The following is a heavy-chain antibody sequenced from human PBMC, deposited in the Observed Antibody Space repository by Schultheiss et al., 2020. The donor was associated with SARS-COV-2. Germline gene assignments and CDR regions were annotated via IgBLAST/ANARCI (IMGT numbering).Heavy chain of an antibody. D-gene: IGHD4-17*01. J-gene: IGHJ1*01. CDR1: GFTFSSYG. CDR2: ISGSGGST. CDR3: ANHGVKDYGDYGGLVYFQH. Sequence: GGSLRLSCAASGFTFSSYGMSWVRQAPGKGLEWVSTISGSGGSTYYADSVKGRFTISRDNSKNTLYLQMNSLRAEDTAVYYCANHGVKDYGDYGGLVYFQHWGQGTLVTVSS. V-gene: IGHV3-23*01.